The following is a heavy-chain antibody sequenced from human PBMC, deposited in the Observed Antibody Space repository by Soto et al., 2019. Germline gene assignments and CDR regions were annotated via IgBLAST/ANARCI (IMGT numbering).Heavy chain of an antibody. CDR1: GFTFDDYG. CDR2: LSWNGGST. J-gene: IGHJ3*02. V-gene: IGHV3-20*01. Sequence: GGSLRLSCAASGFTFDDYGMSWVRQGPGKGLEWVSGLSWNGGSTGYASSVKGRFTISRDNAKNSLYLQMNSLRAEDTALYHCARIDGSFWSGYSAFDIWGQGTMVTVSS. D-gene: IGHD3-3*01. CDR3: ARIDGSFWSGYSAFDI.